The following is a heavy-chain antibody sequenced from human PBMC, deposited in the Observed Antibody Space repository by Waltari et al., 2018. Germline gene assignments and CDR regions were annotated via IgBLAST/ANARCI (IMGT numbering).Heavy chain of an antibody. CDR1: SSGGYY. CDR2: IYHSGST. CDR3: ARSQGGHIAAAVYDY. Sequence: QVQLQESGPGLVKPSQTLSSGGYYWSWIRQHPGKGLEWIGYIYHSGSTYYNPSLKSRVTISVDRAKNQFSLKLSSVTAAETAVYYCARSQGGHIAAAVYDYWGQGTLVTVSS. D-gene: IGHD6-13*01. V-gene: IGHV4-30-2*01. J-gene: IGHJ4*02.